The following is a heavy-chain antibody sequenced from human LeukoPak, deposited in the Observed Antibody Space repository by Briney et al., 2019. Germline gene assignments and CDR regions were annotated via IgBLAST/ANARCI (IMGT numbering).Heavy chain of an antibody. CDR2: VRDDGSSQ. V-gene: IGHV3-30*02. CDR1: GFTFCRYF. D-gene: IGHD3-16*01. Sequence: PGGSLRLSSAASGFTFCRYFMNWVRQAPGKGLGWVAFVRDDGSSQNYAAPVKGRFTTSRDNSKNTLYLHMNNLRPEDTAVYYCTKGQLWASGRAFDIWGQGTMVTVSS. CDR3: TKGQLWASGRAFDI. J-gene: IGHJ3*02.